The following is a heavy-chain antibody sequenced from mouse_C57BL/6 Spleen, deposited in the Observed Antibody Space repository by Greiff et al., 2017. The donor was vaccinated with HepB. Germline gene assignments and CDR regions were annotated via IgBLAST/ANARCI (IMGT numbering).Heavy chain of an antibody. J-gene: IGHJ4*01. CDR1: GYAFSSSW. CDR3: ARRKLLLDY. CDR2: IYPGDGDT. D-gene: IGHD2-1*01. Sequence: VQLVESGPELVKPGASVKISCKASGYAFSSSWMNWVKQRPGKGLEWIGRIYPGDGDTNYNGKFKGKATLTADKSSSTAYMQLSSLTSEDSAVYFCARRKLLLDYWGQGTSVTVSS. V-gene: IGHV1-82*01.